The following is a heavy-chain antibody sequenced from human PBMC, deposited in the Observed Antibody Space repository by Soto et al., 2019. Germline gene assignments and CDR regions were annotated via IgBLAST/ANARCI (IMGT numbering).Heavy chain of an antibody. Sequence: ASVKVSCKASGYTFTSYAMHWVRQAPGQRREWMGWINAGNGNTKYSQKFQGRVTITRDTSASTAYMELSSLRSEDTAVYCCARDRKVAVLRYFDWPCGMDVWGQGTTVTVS. CDR3: ARDRKVAVLRYFDWPCGMDV. V-gene: IGHV1-3*01. CDR1: GYTFTSYA. D-gene: IGHD3-9*01. J-gene: IGHJ6*02. CDR2: INAGNGNT.